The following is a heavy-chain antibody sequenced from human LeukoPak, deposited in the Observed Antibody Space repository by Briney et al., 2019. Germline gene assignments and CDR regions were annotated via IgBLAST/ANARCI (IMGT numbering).Heavy chain of an antibody. CDR2: FDCEDRDT. CDR1: GYSLTELS. V-gene: IGHV1-24*01. D-gene: IGHD3-3*01. Sequence: ASVKVSCKVSGYSLTELSIYWVRQAPEKGLEWMGSFDCEDRDTIYAPKFQDRVTMTVDTSTDTAYMELNSLRSEDTAVYYCATDYRLVLRFLEWRYWGQGTLVTVSS. J-gene: IGHJ4*02. CDR3: ATDYRLVLRFLEWRY.